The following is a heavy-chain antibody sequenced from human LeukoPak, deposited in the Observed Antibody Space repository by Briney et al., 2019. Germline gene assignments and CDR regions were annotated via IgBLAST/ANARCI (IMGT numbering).Heavy chain of an antibody. CDR3: ARDIDLLWFGELGFDAFDI. CDR2: ISAYNGNT. CDR1: GYTFTSYG. Sequence: ASVKVSCKASGYTFTSYGISWVRQAPGQGLEWMGWISAYNGNTNYAQKLQGRVTMTTDTSTSTAYMELRSLRSDDTAVYYCARDIDLLWFGELGFDAFDIWGQGTMVTVSS. D-gene: IGHD3-10*01. J-gene: IGHJ3*02. V-gene: IGHV1-18*01.